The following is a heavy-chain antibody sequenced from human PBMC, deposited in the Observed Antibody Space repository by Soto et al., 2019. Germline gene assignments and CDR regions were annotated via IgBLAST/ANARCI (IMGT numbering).Heavy chain of an antibody. D-gene: IGHD3-3*01. V-gene: IGHV3-33*01. CDR3: ACLWSGFRPVTLYGMDV. J-gene: IGHJ6*02. CDR1: GFTFSSYG. CDR2: IWYDGSNK. Sequence: ESGGGVVQPGRSLRLSCAASGFTFSSYGMHWVRQAPGKGLEWVAVIWYDGSNKYYADSVKGRFTISRDNSKNTLYLQMNSLRAEDTAVYYCACLWSGFRPVTLYGMDVWGQGTTVTVSS.